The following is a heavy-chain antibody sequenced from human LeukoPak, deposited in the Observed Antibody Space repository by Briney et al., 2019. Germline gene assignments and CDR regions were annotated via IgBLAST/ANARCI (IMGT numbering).Heavy chain of an antibody. CDR2: INSDGSST. J-gene: IGHJ4*02. CDR3: ARVPSTQWLVYYFDY. D-gene: IGHD6-19*01. Sequence: GGSLRLSCAAFGFTFSSYWMHWVRQAPGKGLVWVSRINSDGSSTTYADSVKGRFTISRDNAKNTLYLQMNSLRAEDTAVYYCARVPSTQWLVYYFDYWGQGTLVTVSS. CDR1: GFTFSSYW. V-gene: IGHV3-74*01.